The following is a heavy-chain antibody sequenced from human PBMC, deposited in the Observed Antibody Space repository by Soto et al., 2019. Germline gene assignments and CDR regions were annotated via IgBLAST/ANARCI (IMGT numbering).Heavy chain of an antibody. Sequence: GGSLRLSCAASGFTFSSYGMHWVRQAPGKGLEWVAVIWYDGSNKYYADSVKGRFTISRDNSKNTLYLQMNSLRAEDTAVYYCAREALGVSQWLANYYYYGMDVCGQGTTVTVSS. D-gene: IGHD6-19*01. CDR3: AREALGVSQWLANYYYYGMDV. CDR2: IWYDGSNK. CDR1: GFTFSSYG. V-gene: IGHV3-33*01. J-gene: IGHJ6*02.